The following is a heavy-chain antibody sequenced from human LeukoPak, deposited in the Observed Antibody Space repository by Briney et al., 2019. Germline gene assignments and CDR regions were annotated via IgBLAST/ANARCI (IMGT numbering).Heavy chain of an antibody. D-gene: IGHD3-16*01. Sequence: ASVKVSCKASGYTFTSYGISWVRQAPGQGLEWMGWISAYNGNTNYAQKLQGRVTMTTDTSTSTACMELRSLRSDDTAVYYCARDPRNYDYVWGSKGWFDPWGQGTLVTVSS. J-gene: IGHJ5*02. V-gene: IGHV1-18*01. CDR2: ISAYNGNT. CDR1: GYTFTSYG. CDR3: ARDPRNYDYVWGSKGWFDP.